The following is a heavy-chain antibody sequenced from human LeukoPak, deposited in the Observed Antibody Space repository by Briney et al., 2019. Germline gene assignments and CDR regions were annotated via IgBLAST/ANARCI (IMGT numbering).Heavy chain of an antibody. D-gene: IGHD2-2*01. Sequence: SVKVSCKASGGTFSCYAISWERQAPGQGLEWMGRIIPILGIANYAQKFQGRVTITADKSTSTAYMELSSLRSEDTAVYYCARARMVPAAIVAFDIWGQGTMVTVSS. J-gene: IGHJ3*02. CDR2: IIPILGIA. V-gene: IGHV1-69*04. CDR1: GGTFSCYA. CDR3: ARARMVPAAIVAFDI.